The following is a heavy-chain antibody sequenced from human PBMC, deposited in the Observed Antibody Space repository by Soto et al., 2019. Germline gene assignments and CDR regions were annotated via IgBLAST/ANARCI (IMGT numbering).Heavy chain of an antibody. CDR2: ISYDGSNK. V-gene: IGHV3-30*18. CDR3: AKDLGIVVVPAAMPFVDY. J-gene: IGHJ4*02. CDR1: GFTFSSYG. Sequence: QVQLVESGGGVVQPGRSLRLSCAASGFTFSSYGMHWVRQAPGKGLEWVAVISYDGSNKYYADSVKGRFTISRDNSKNTLYLQMNSLRAEDTAVYYCAKDLGIVVVPAAMPFVDYWGQGTLVTVSS. D-gene: IGHD2-2*01.